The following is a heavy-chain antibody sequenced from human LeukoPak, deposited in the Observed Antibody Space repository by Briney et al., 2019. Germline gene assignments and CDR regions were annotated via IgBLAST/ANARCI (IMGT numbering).Heavy chain of an antibody. D-gene: IGHD1-26*01. Sequence: SETLSLTCAVHGGSFSGYHWSWIRQPPGQGLGWIGEVNHSGTARYNPSLESRVTISVDTSKSQSSLNVYFVTAADTAVYYCASLNPFSGRRNAFDIWGQGAMVTVSS. CDR1: GGSFSGYH. CDR2: VNHSGTA. J-gene: IGHJ3*02. CDR3: ASLNPFSGRRNAFDI. V-gene: IGHV4-34*01.